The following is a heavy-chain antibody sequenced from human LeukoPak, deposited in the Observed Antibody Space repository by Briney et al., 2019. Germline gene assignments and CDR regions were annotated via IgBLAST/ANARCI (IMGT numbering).Heavy chain of an antibody. J-gene: IGHJ6*03. D-gene: IGHD6-19*01. CDR3: ARGERVYRQWLVGRYYYYYMDV. CDR2: INTNTGNP. Sequence: ASVKVSCKASGYTFTSYAMNWVRQAPGQGLEWMGWINTNTGNPTYAQGFTGRFVFSLDTSVSTAYLQISSLKAEDTAVYYCARGERVYRQWLVGRYYYYYMDVWGKGTTVIVSS. V-gene: IGHV7-4-1*02. CDR1: GYTFTSYA.